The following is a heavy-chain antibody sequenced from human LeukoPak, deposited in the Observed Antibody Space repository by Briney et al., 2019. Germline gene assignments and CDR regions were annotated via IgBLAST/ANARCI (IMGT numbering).Heavy chain of an antibody. CDR1: GYTFSNYG. V-gene: IGHV1-18*01. CDR3: AREPQSPGSYYYYGLDV. Sequence: ASVKVSCKASGYTFSNYGISWVRQAPGQGLEWLGWTSPYNGHTNYAQEFQGRVNMPTDTYTSTAYMELRSLRSDDTAVYYCAREPQSPGSYYYYGLDVWGQGTTVTVSS. J-gene: IGHJ6*02. D-gene: IGHD5-12*01. CDR2: TSPYNGHT.